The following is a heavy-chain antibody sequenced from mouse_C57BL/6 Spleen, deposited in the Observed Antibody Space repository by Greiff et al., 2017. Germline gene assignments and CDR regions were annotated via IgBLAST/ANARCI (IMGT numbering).Heavy chain of an antibody. CDR1: GFTFSDYY. V-gene: IGHV5-16*01. CDR3: ARDFYGNPWYFDV. Sequence: EVKLVESEGGLVQPGSSMKLSCTASGFTFSDYYMAWVRQVPEKGLEWVANINYDGSSTYYLDSLKSRFIISRDNAKNILYLQMSSLKSEDTATYYCARDFYGNPWYFDVWGTGTTVTVSS. J-gene: IGHJ1*03. D-gene: IGHD2-1*01. CDR2: INYDGSST.